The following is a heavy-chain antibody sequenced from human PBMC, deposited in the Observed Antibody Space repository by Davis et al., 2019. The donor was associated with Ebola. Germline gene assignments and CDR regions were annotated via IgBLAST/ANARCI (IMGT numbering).Heavy chain of an antibody. CDR1: GFTFSSYW. CDR2: INSDGSST. D-gene: IGHD3-3*01. CDR3: ARGGFLEWLLVYYGMDV. V-gene: IGHV3-74*01. Sequence: GESLKISCAASGFTFSSYWMHWVRQAPGKGLVWVSRINSDGSSTSYADSVKGRFTIFRDNAKNTLYLQMNSLRAEDTAVYYCARGGFLEWLLVYYGMDVWGQGTTVTVSS. J-gene: IGHJ6*02.